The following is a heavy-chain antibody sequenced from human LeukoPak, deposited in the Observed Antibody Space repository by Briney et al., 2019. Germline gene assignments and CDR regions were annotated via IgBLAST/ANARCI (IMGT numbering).Heavy chain of an antibody. D-gene: IGHD3-3*01. CDR1: GFTFSSYA. Sequence: PGGFLRLSCAASGFTFSSYAMSWVRQAPGKGLEWVSAISGSGGSTYYADSVKGRFTISRDNSKNTLYLQMNSLRAEDTAVYYCAKDVPPPVLRFLEWLSHGMDVWGQGTTVTVSS. CDR3: AKDVPPPVLRFLEWLSHGMDV. J-gene: IGHJ6*02. V-gene: IGHV3-23*01. CDR2: ISGSGGST.